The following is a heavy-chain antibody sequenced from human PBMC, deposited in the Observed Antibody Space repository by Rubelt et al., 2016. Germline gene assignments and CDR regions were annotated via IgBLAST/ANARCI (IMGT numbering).Heavy chain of an antibody. Sequence: QLQLQESGPGLVKPSETLSLTCTVSGGSISSSSYYWGWIRQPPGKGLEWIGSISYSGSTYCNPSLKSRFTISVDTSKNQFPLKRSSVTAADTAVYYCARDPRAGTTSFDYWGQGTLVTVSS. V-gene: IGHV4-39*07. CDR3: ARDPRAGTTSFDY. J-gene: IGHJ4*02. CDR2: ISYSGST. D-gene: IGHD1-7*01. CDR1: GGSISSSSYY.